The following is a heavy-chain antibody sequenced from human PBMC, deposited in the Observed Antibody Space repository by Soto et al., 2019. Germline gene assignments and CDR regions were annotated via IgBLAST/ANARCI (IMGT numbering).Heavy chain of an antibody. CDR2: INPSGGST. D-gene: IGHD3-9*01. J-gene: IGHJ6*02. CDR1: GYTFTSYY. V-gene: IGHV1-46*01. CDR3: AVGVRYFDWLLPTPYYYYGMDV. Sequence: ASVKGSCKASGYTFTSYYMHWVRQAPGQGLEWMGIINPSGGSTSYAQKFQGRVTMTRDTSTSTVYMELSSLRSEDTAVYYCAVGVRYFDWLLPTPYYYYGMDVWGQGTTVTVSS.